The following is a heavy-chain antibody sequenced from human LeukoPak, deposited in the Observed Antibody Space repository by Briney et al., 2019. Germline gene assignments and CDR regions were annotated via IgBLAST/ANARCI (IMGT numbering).Heavy chain of an antibody. Sequence: ASVKVSCKTSGYSFTDYYMHWVRQAPGQGLEWMGWVNPNSGGTSAAQKFQGRVTMTRDTSITTVYMEVSWLTSDNTAIYYCARADRLHGGPYLIGPWGQGTLVTVSS. CDR1: GYSFTDYY. V-gene: IGHV1-2*02. CDR3: ARADRLHGGPYLIGP. D-gene: IGHD2-21*01. CDR2: VNPNSGGT. J-gene: IGHJ5*02.